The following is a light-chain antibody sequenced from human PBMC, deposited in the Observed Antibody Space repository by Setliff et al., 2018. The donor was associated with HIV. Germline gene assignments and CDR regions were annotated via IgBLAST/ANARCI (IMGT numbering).Light chain of an antibody. Sequence: SALTQPASVSGSPGQSITISCTGTSSDVGSYNLVSWYQQHPGKAPKVMIYEVTKRPSGVSNRFSGSKSGHAASLTISGLQAEDEADYYCRSYAGSSTFPYVFGTGTKV. CDR3: RSYAGSSTFPYV. J-gene: IGLJ1*01. V-gene: IGLV2-23*02. CDR1: SSDVGSYNL. CDR2: EVT.